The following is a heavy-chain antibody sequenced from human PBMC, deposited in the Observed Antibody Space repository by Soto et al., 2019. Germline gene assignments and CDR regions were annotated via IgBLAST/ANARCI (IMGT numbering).Heavy chain of an antibody. CDR1: GGTFSSYA. CDR3: AGHSSGVPGSYYGMDV. V-gene: IGHV1-69*12. Sequence: QVQLVQSGAEVKKPGSSVKVSCKASGGTFSSYAISWVRQAPGQGLAWMGGIIPIFDTADYAQKFQGRVTITADESTNTAYTELSSLRSEDTAVYYCAGHSSGVPGSYYGMDVWGQGTTVTVSS. D-gene: IGHD3-22*01. CDR2: IIPIFDTA. J-gene: IGHJ6*02.